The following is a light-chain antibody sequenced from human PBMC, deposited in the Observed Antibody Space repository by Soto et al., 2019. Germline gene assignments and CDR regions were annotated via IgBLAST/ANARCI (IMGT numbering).Light chain of an antibody. CDR3: SSYTSSSTLYV. CDR1: SSDVGGYNY. CDR2: DVS. V-gene: IGLV2-14*01. Sequence: QSALTQPASVSGSPGQSITISCTGTSSDVGGYNYVSWYQQHPGKAPKLMIYDVSNRPSGVSNRFAGSKSGNTDSRTISGLQAEDEADYYCSSYTSSSTLYVFGTGTKLTVL. J-gene: IGLJ1*01.